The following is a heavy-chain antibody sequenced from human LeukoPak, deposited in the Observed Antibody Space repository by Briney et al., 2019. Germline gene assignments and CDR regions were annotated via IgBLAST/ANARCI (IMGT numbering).Heavy chain of an antibody. V-gene: IGHV3-30*02. D-gene: IGHD6-13*01. CDR1: GFTFRNYG. J-gene: IGHJ5*02. CDR2: IRYDGSNK. Sequence: TGGSLRLSCAASGFTFRNYGMHWVRQAPGKGLEWVSFIRYDGSNKYYADSVKGRFTISRDNSKNTLYLEMNSLRAEDTAVYYCAKKSGTGAAAGPNWFDPWGQGTLVTVSS. CDR3: AKKSGTGAAAGPNWFDP.